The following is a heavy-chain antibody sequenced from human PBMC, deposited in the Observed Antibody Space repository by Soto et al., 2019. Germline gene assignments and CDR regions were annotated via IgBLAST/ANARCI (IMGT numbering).Heavy chain of an antibody. J-gene: IGHJ6*03. D-gene: IGHD3-10*01. CDR1: GFTFSSYG. Sequence: GGSLRLSCAASGFTFSSYGMHWVRQAPGKGLEWVAVISYDGSNKYYADSVKGRFTISRDNSKNTLYLQMNSLRAEDTAVYYCAKGTGYGSGKRGTRHYMDVWGKGTTVTVSS. CDR2: ISYDGSNK. CDR3: AKGTGYGSGKRGTRHYMDV. V-gene: IGHV3-30*18.